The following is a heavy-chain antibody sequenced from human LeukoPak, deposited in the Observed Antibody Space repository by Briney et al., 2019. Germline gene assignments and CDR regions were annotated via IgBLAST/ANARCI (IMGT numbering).Heavy chain of an antibody. CDR1: GYTFTGYY. J-gene: IGHJ4*02. D-gene: IGHD3-22*01. Sequence: ASVKVSCKASGYTFTGYYMHWVRQAPGQGLEWMGWINPNSGGTNYAQKFQGRVTMTRDTSISTAYMELSRLRSDDTAVYYCARDRNTYYYDSSGLFDYWGQGTLVTVSS. CDR2: INPNSGGT. CDR3: ARDRNTYYYDSSGLFDY. V-gene: IGHV1-2*02.